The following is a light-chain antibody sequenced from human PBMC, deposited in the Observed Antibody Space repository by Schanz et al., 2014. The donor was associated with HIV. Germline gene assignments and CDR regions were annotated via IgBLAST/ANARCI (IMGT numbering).Light chain of an antibody. V-gene: IGLV2-14*03. CDR3: CSYTSSSTLDVV. CDR2: DVS. Sequence: QSVLTQPASVSGSPGQSISISCTGTSGDVGSYNYVSWYQQHPGKAPKLMIYDVSNRPSGVSSRFSGSKSGNTASLTISGLQAEDEADYYCCSYTSSSTLDVVFGGGTKLTVL. J-gene: IGLJ2*01. CDR1: SGDVGSYNY.